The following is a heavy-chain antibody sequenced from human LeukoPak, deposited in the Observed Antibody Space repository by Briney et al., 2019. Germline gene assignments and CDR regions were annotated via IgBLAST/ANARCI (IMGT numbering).Heavy chain of an antibody. CDR1: GFTFSSYS. J-gene: IGHJ4*02. CDR2: ISSSSGYI. Sequence: GGSLRLSCAASGFTFSSYSINWVRQAPGKGLEWVSSISSSSGYIYYADSVKGRFTISRDNAKNSLYLQMNSLRAEDTAVYYCARDRCSGGSCLDYWGQGTLVTVSS. D-gene: IGHD2-15*01. V-gene: IGHV3-21*01. CDR3: ARDRCSGGSCLDY.